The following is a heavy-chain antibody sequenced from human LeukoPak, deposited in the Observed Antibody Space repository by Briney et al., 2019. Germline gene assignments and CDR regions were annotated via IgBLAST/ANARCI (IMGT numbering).Heavy chain of an antibody. D-gene: IGHD5-24*01. CDR3: ARGAGYNYPYYFDY. CDR2: INTDGSAT. V-gene: IGHV3-74*01. Sequence: LTGGSLRLSCAASGFTFSNYWMHWVRQAPGKGLVWVSRINTDGSATGYADSVKGRFTISRDNSKNTLYLQMNSLRAEDTAVYYCARGAGYNYPYYFDYWGQGTLVTVSS. J-gene: IGHJ4*02. CDR1: GFTFSNYW.